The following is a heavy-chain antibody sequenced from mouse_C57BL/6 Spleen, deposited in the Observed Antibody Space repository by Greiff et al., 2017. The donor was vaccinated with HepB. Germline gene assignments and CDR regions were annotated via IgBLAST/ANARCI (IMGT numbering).Heavy chain of an antibody. J-gene: IGHJ3*01. D-gene: IGHD2-12*01. CDR3: ATYDSWFAY. CDR1: GYAFTNYL. V-gene: IGHV1-54*01. CDR2: INTGSGGT. Sequence: QVQLKQSGAELVRPGTSVKVSCKASGYAFTNYLIEWVKQRPGQGLEWIGVINTGSGGTNYNEKFKGKATLTADKSSSTAYMQLSSLTSEDSAVYFCATYDSWFAYWGQGTLVTVSA.